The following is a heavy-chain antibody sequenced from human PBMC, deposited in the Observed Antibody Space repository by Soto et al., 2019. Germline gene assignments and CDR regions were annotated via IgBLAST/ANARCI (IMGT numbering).Heavy chain of an antibody. CDR1: GGPITSSSYY. CDR3: ARGQRRGGSSGWSL. CDR2: INHRGGT. Sequence: SETLSLTCTVSGGPITSSSYYWSWIRQTPGKGLEWIGEINHRGGTNYKPSLKSRVTISVDTSKNQFSLNLNSVTAADTAVYYCARGQRRGGSSGWSLWGQGTLVTVSS. V-gene: IGHV4-39*07. D-gene: IGHD6-19*01. J-gene: IGHJ4*02.